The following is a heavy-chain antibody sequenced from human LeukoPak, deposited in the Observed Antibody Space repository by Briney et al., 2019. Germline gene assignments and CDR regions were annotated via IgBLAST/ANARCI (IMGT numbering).Heavy chain of an antibody. D-gene: IGHD3-3*01. V-gene: IGHV3-23*01. CDR2: ISGSGGST. CDR3: TKSVAIYFYYGLDV. CDR1: GFTFSSYG. J-gene: IGHJ6*02. Sequence: PGRSLRLSCAASGFTFSSYGMHWVRQTPGKGLEWVSAISGSGGSTYYADSVKGRFTISRDNSKNTLFLQMNSLRVEDTAPYYCTKSVAIYFYYGLDVWGQGTTVTVSS.